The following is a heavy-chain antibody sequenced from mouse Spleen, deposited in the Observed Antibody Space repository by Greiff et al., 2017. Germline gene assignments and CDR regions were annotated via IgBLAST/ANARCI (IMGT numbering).Heavy chain of an antibody. D-gene: IGHD1-1*01. CDR1: GFTFSSYA. V-gene: IGHV5-9-3*01. CDR2: ISSGGSYT. CDR3: ARQGKLDYGSALDY. J-gene: IGHJ2*01. Sequence: EVKLEESGGGLVKPGGSLKLSCAASGFTFSSYAMSWVRQTPEKRLEWVATISSGGSYTYYPDSVKGRFTISRDNAKNTLYLQMSSLRSEDTAMYYCARQGKLDYGSALDYWGQGTTLTVSS.